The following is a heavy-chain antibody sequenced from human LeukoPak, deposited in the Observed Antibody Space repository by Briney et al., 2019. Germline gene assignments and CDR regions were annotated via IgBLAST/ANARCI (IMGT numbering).Heavy chain of an antibody. Sequence: SVKVSCKASGGTFSSYAISWVRQAPGQGLEWMGRIIPIFGTANYAQKFQGRVTITTDESTSTAYMELSSLRSEDTAVYYCAREDAVKTDAFDIWGQGTMVTVSS. J-gene: IGHJ3*02. V-gene: IGHV1-69*05. CDR2: IIPIFGTA. CDR1: GGTFSSYA. D-gene: IGHD3-10*01. CDR3: AREDAVKTDAFDI.